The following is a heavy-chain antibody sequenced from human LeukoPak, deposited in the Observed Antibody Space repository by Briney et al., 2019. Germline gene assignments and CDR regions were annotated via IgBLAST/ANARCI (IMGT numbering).Heavy chain of an antibody. CDR3: ARGRGIAAAGLNDAFDI. D-gene: IGHD6-13*01. CDR2: IIPIFDTG. Sequence: SVKVSCKASGGSFSNYAISWVRQAPGQGLEWMGGIIPIFDTGNYAQKFQGRVTMTRDTSISTAYMELSRLRSDDTAVYYCARGRGIAAAGLNDAFDIWGQGTMVTVSS. V-gene: IGHV1-69*05. J-gene: IGHJ3*02. CDR1: GGSFSNYA.